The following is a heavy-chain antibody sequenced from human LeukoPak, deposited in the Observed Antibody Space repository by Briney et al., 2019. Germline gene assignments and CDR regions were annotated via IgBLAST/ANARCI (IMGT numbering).Heavy chain of an antibody. CDR2: IIPIFGTA. V-gene: IGHV1-69*05. CDR3: AGVYKNGMDV. J-gene: IGHJ6*02. Sequence: ASVKVSCKASGGTFSSYAISWVRQAPGQGLEWMGGIIPIFGTANYAQKFQGRATLTRATSTSTVYMELSSLRSEDTAVYYCAGVYKNGMDVWGQGTTVIVSS. D-gene: IGHD5-24*01. CDR1: GGTFSSYA.